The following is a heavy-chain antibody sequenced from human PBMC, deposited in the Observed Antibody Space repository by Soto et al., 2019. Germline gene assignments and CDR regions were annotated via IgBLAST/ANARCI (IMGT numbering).Heavy chain of an antibody. V-gene: IGHV4-34*01. CDR1: GGSFSGYY. J-gene: IGHJ4*02. D-gene: IGHD3-16*02. CDR2: INHSGST. CDR3: ARGGNDYVWGSYRYTSHFDY. Sequence: PSETLSLTCAVYGGSFSGYYWSWIRQPPGKGLEWIGEINHSGSTNYNPSLKSRVTISVDTSKNRFSLKLSSVTAADTAVYYCARGGNDYVWGSYRYTSHFDYWGQGTLVTVSS.